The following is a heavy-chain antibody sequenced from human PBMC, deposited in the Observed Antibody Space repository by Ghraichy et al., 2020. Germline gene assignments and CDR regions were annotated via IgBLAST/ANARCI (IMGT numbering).Heavy chain of an antibody. J-gene: IGHJ6*02. D-gene: IGHD1-14*01. V-gene: IGHV1-2*06. CDR2: INPNSGDT. CDR3: ARDFFSSITSPNYYYGMDV. Sequence: ASAKVSCKASGYTFTGYYMNWVRQAPGHGLEWMGRINPNSGDTNYAQKFQGRVTMTRDTSISTAYMEVSGLRSDDTAMYYCARDFFSSITSPNYYYGMDVWGQGTTVTVSS. CDR1: GYTFTGYY.